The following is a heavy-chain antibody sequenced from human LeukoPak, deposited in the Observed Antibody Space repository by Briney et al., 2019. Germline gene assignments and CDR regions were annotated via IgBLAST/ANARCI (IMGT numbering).Heavy chain of an antibody. Sequence: PGGSLRLSCAGSGFTFSSSAMNWVRQAPGKGLEWVSSINNVASHIYYADSVKGRFTISRDNAKNSLYLQMNSLRAEDTAVYYCARSGYSRLPEDYWGQGTLVTVSS. D-gene: IGHD6-13*01. CDR2: INNVASHI. V-gene: IGHV3-21*01. CDR1: GFTFSSSA. J-gene: IGHJ4*02. CDR3: ARSGYSRLPEDY.